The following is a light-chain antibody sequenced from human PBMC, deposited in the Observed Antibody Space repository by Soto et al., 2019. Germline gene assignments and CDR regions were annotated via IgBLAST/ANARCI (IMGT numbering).Light chain of an antibody. CDR1: QSVSSY. Sequence: DIVLPQSPATLSVSPGERATLSCRASQSVSSYLAWYQQKPGQAPRLLIYDASNRATGIPARFSGSGSGTEFTLTISSLQPDDFATYYCQQYNSYSHTFGGGTKVDIK. CDR3: QQYNSYSHT. V-gene: IGKV3D-15*01. J-gene: IGKJ4*01. CDR2: DAS.